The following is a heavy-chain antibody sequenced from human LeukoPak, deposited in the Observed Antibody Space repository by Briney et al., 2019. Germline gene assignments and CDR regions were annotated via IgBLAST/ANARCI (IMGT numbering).Heavy chain of an antibody. CDR3: ASGIVYYRYFFDY. Sequence: SETLSLTCTVSGGSMSSFSYYWGWIRQPPGKGLEWIGSISHTGTTYYNPALKSRVTMSVDTSKTQFFLKLNSVTAADTAVYFCASGIVYYRYFFDYWGQGTLVPVSS. CDR1: GGSMSSFSYY. V-gene: IGHV4-39*07. J-gene: IGHJ4*02. CDR2: ISHTGTT. D-gene: IGHD2-8*01.